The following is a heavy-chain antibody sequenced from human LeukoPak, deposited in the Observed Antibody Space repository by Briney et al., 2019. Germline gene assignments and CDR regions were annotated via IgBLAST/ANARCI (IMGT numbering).Heavy chain of an antibody. CDR3: ARRVAVATLDY. CDR1: GYTFTSYG. V-gene: IGHV1-46*01. J-gene: IGHJ4*02. D-gene: IGHD6-19*01. Sequence: ASVKVSCKASGYTFTSYGISWVRQAPGQGLEWMGIINPSGGSTGYAQKFQGRVTMTRDTSTSTVYMELSSLRSEDTAVYYCARRVAVATLDYWGQGTLVTVSS. CDR2: INPSGGST.